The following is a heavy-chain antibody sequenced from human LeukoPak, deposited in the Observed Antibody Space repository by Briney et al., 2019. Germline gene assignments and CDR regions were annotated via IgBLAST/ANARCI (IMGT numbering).Heavy chain of an antibody. Sequence: GASVKVSCKASGYKFTNYGISWVRQAPGQGLEWMGWISPYNGNTIYAQKLQGRVTMTTDTSTSTAYVELRSLRSDDTAVYYCARGISSSWLKIYYYYYMDVWGKGTTVTVSS. CDR2: ISPYNGNT. CDR3: ARGISSSWLKIYYYYYMDV. D-gene: IGHD6-13*01. CDR1: GYKFTNYG. J-gene: IGHJ6*03. V-gene: IGHV1-18*01.